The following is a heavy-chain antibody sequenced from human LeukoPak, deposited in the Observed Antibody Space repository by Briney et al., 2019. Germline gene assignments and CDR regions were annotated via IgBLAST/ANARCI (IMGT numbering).Heavy chain of an antibody. CDR3: ARDRKVVPAAIRAENWFDP. J-gene: IGHJ5*02. V-gene: IGHV3-74*01. Sequence: GGSLRLXCAASGFTFSSYWMHWVRQAPGKVLVWVSRINSDGSSTSYADSVKGRFTISRDNAKNTLYLQMNSLRAEDTAVYYCARDRKVVPAAIRAENWFDPWGQGTLVTVSS. CDR2: INSDGSST. D-gene: IGHD2-2*02. CDR1: GFTFSSYW.